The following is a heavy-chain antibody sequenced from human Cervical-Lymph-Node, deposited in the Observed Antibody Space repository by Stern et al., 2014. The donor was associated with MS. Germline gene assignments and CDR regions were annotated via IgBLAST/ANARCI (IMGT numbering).Heavy chain of an antibody. V-gene: IGHV3-53*01. CDR2: LYSGGSS. J-gene: IGHJ6*02. D-gene: IGHD4-11*01. CDR3: ARGRGTTITTEYSYYYYGMDV. Sequence: EVQLVESGGGLIQPGGSLRLSCAASGFTVSSNYMTWVRQAPGKGLEWVSILYSGGSSYYADYVKGRFTISRDNSNNTLYLQMNSLRAEDTAVYYCARGRGTTITTEYSYYYYGMDVWGQGTTVTVSS. CDR1: GFTVSSNY.